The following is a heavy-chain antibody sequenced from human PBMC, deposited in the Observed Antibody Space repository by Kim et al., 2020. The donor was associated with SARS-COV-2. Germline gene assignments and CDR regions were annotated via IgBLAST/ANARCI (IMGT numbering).Heavy chain of an antibody. V-gene: IGHV1-24*01. J-gene: IGHJ4*02. CDR3: ATEFAVYGDYGILY. Sequence: ASVKVSCKFSGYTLTELSMHWVRQAPGKGLEWMGGFDPEDGETIYAQKFQGRVTMTEDTSTDTAYMELSSLRSEDTAVYYCATEFAVYGDYGILYWGQGTLVTVSS. D-gene: IGHD4-17*01. CDR2: FDPEDGET. CDR1: GYTLTELS.